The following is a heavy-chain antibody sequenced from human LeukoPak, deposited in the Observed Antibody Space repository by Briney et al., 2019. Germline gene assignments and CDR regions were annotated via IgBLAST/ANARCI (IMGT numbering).Heavy chain of an antibody. CDR1: GYSISSGYY. CDR3: ARVAAGIGFFQH. D-gene: IGHD6-13*01. CDR2: IHHSGST. V-gene: IGHV4-38-2*02. J-gene: IGHJ1*01. Sequence: SETLSLTCIVSGYSISSGYYWGWIRQPPGKGLEWIGNIHHSGSTYYNPSLKSRVTISVDTSKNQLSLKLNSVTAADTAVYYCARVAAGIGFFQHWGQGTLVAVPS.